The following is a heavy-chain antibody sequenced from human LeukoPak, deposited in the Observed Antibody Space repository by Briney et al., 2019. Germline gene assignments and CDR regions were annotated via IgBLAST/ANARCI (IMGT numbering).Heavy chain of an antibody. CDR1: GDSVSSNSTA. D-gene: IGHD4/OR15-4a*01. V-gene: IGHV6-1*01. Sequence: SQTLSLTCAISGDSVSSNSTAWNWIRQSPSRGLEWLGRTYYRSKWYNDYTVSVKSRITFNPDTSKNQFSLHLNSVTPEDAAVYYCARKRLSADSFDIWGQGTLVTVSS. CDR2: TYYRSKWYN. CDR3: ARKRLSADSFDI. J-gene: IGHJ3*02.